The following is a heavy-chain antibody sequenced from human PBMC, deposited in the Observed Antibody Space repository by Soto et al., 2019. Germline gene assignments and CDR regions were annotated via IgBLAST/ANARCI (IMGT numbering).Heavy chain of an antibody. J-gene: IGHJ4*02. CDR2: IYWHGIE. CDR3: AHGDPLDFHY. Sequence: QITLKESGPALVKPTQTLTLTGTFSGFSLSPSGVAAAWLRQPPGKALEWLALIYWHGIERYSPSLKSRLTITKDTAKIPVVLTVPNMYPVDTATYFCAHGDPLDFHYWGQGTLVTVSP. V-gene: IGHV2-5*01. CDR1: GFSLSPSGVA.